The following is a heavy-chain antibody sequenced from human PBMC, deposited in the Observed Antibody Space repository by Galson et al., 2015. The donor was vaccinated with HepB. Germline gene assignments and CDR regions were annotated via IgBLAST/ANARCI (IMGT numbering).Heavy chain of an antibody. J-gene: IGHJ6*02. CDR1: GFTFSSYS. V-gene: IGHV3-21*01. D-gene: IGHD4/OR15-4a*01. CDR3: ARGRLTNGMDV. CDR2: ISSSSSYI. Sequence: SLRLSCAASGFTFSSYSMNWVRQAPGKGLEWVSSISSSSSYIYYADSVKGRFTISRDNAKNSLYLQMNSLRAEDTAVYYCARGRLTNGMDVWGQGTTVTVSS.